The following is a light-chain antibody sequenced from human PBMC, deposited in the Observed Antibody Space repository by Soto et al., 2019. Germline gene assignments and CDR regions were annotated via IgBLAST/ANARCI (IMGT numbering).Light chain of an antibody. CDR3: QQYNSYWYS. V-gene: IGKV1-5*01. CDR1: QTISNF. Sequence: DIQMTQSPSSLSASVGDRVPITCRASQTISNFVNWYQQKLGRAPRLLIYAASSLQTGVPSRFSGSGSGTEFTLTISSLQPDDFATYYCQQYNSYWYSFGQGTKVDIK. J-gene: IGKJ2*01. CDR2: AAS.